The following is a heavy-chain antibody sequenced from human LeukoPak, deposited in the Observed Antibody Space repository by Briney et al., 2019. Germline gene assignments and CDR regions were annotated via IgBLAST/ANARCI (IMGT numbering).Heavy chain of an antibody. V-gene: IGHV3-15*01. J-gene: IGHJ5*02. CDR1: GFTFSAAW. CDR2: IKSKTAGGTT. CDR3: ITVMVPSP. Sequence: KPGGSLRLSCAASGFTFSAAWMSSVRQAPGKGPGWVVRIKSKTAGGTTDYAAPVKSRFTISRDDSQSTLYLQMNSLKAEDTAVYYCITVMVPSPWGQGTRVTVSS. D-gene: IGHD3-10*01.